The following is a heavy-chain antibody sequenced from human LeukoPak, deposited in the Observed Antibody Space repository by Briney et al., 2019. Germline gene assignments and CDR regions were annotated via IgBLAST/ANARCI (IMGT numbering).Heavy chain of an antibody. V-gene: IGHV3-23*01. Sequence: SGGSLRLSCAASGVTFSSYAMSWVRQAPGKGLEWVSAISGSGGSTYYADSVTGRFTISRGNSKSTVYLQMNSLRAEDTAVYYCAKGGAAAGPRTFDYWGQGTLVTVSS. CDR1: GVTFSSYA. CDR3: AKGGAAAGPRTFDY. CDR2: ISGSGGST. J-gene: IGHJ4*02. D-gene: IGHD6-13*01.